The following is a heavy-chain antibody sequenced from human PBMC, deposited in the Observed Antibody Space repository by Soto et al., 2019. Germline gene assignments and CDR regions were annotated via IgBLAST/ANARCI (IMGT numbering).Heavy chain of an antibody. CDR1: GFSLSTSGMC. D-gene: IGHD6-6*01. CDR2: IDWDDDK. CDR3: VRTLRVAARPRYYYYGMDV. J-gene: IGHJ6*02. Sequence: PTLVNPTQTLTLTCTFSGFSLSTSGMCVSWIRQPPGKALEWLALIDWDDDKYYSTSLKTRLTISKDTSKNQVVLTMTNMDPVDTATYYCVRTLRVAARPRYYYYGMDVWGQGTTVTVSS. V-gene: IGHV2-70*01.